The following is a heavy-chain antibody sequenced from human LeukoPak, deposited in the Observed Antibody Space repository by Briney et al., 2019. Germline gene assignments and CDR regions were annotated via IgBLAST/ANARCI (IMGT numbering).Heavy chain of an antibody. J-gene: IGHJ4*02. CDR2: IYYSGST. CDR3: ARGGSYDILTGYQYYFDY. Sequence: SETLSLTCTVSGGSISSGGYYWSWIRQHPGKGLEWIGYIYYSGSTYYNPSLKSRVTISVDTSKNQFSLKLSSVTAADTAVYYCARGGSYDILTGYQYYFDYRGQGTLVTVSS. V-gene: IGHV4-31*03. D-gene: IGHD3-9*01. CDR1: GGSISSGGYY.